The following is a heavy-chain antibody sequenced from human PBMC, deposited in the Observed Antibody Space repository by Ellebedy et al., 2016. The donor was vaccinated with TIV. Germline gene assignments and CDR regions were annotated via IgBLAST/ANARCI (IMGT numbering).Heavy chain of an antibody. D-gene: IGHD3-10*01. Sequence: PGGSLRLSCAASGFTFSGSAMHWVRQASGKGLEWVGRIRSKANSYATAYAASVKGRFTISRDDSKNTAYLQMNSLKTEDTAVYYCAKDRASGSYYFDYWGQGTLVTVSS. CDR3: AKDRASGSYYFDY. CDR1: GFTFSGSA. V-gene: IGHV3-73*01. CDR2: IRSKANSYAT. J-gene: IGHJ4*02.